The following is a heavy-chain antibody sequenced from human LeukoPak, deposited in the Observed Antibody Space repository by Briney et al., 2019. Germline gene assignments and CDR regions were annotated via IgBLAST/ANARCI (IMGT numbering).Heavy chain of an antibody. V-gene: IGHV1-2*02. CDR3: ARPAGYCSSTSCPDYYYYYMDV. D-gene: IGHD2-2*01. CDR2: INPNSGGT. Sequence: ASVKVSCKASGYTFTGYYMHWVRQAPGQGLEWMGWINPNSGGTNYAQKFQGRVTMTRDTSISTAYMELSRLRSDDTAVYYCARPAGYCSSTSCPDYYYYYMDVWGKGTTVTISS. CDR1: GYTFTGYY. J-gene: IGHJ6*03.